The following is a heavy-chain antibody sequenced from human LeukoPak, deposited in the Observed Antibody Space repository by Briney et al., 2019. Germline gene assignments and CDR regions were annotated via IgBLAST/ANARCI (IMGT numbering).Heavy chain of an antibody. V-gene: IGHV4-4*07. J-gene: IGHJ4*02. Sequence: PPETLSLTCTISGGSISSYYWSWIWQPAGKRLEWIGRTYTSGSINYNPSLKSRVTMSVDTSKNQFSLKLSSVTAADTAVYYCVRGGYYYGPSDWGQGTLVTVSS. D-gene: IGHD3-10*01. CDR3: VRGGYYYGPSD. CDR1: GGSISSYY. CDR2: TYTSGSI.